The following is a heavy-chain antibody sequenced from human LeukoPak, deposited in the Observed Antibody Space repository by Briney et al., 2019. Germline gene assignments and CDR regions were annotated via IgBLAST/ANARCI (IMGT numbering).Heavy chain of an antibody. CDR3: ARVGYGDYVWYFDL. J-gene: IGHJ2*01. Sequence: PGGSLRLSCAASGFTFSSYWMSWVRQAPGKGLEWVANIKQDGSEKYYVDSVKGRFTISRDNAKNSLYLQMNSLGAEDTAVYYCARVGYGDYVWYFDLWGRGTLVTVSS. D-gene: IGHD4-17*01. CDR1: GFTFSSYW. V-gene: IGHV3-7*01. CDR2: IKQDGSEK.